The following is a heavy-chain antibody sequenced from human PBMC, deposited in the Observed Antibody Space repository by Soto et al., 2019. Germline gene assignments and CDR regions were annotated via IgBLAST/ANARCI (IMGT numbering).Heavy chain of an antibody. J-gene: IGHJ6*03. CDR1: GGSFSSHY. V-gene: IGHV4-59*08. CDR2: VFYTGST. Sequence: QVELQESGPGLVKHSETLSLTCTVSGGSFSSHYWTWIRQPPGEGMEWLGYVFYTGSTKYNPSLRSRVLISVDTSKNQFSLKLRSVTAADTAVYYCARQDGYYYYMDVWGKGTTVTVSS. CDR3: ARQDGYYYYMDV.